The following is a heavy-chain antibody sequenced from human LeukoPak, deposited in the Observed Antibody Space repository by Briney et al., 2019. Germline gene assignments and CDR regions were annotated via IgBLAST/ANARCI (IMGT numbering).Heavy chain of an antibody. Sequence: PGGSLRLSCAASGFTFSSYEMNWVRQAPGKGLEWVSYISSSGSTIYYADSVKGRFTISRDNAKNSLYLQMNSLRAEDTAVYYCACESGYDHYGMDVWVKGTTVTVS. CDR1: GFTFSSYE. CDR3: ACESGYDHYGMDV. D-gene: IGHD3-3*01. V-gene: IGHV3-48*03. CDR2: ISSSGSTI. J-gene: IGHJ6*04.